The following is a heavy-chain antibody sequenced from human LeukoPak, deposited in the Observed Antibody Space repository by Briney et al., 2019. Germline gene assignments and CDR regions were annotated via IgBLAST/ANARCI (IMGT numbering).Heavy chain of an antibody. CDR2: ISAYNGNT. Sequence: GASVKVSCKASGYTFTSYGISWVRQAPGQGLEWMGWISAYNGNTNYAQKLQGRVTMTTDTSTSTAYMELRSLRSDDTALYYCAALWFGRTDAFDIWGQGTMVTVSS. V-gene: IGHV1-18*01. J-gene: IGHJ3*02. D-gene: IGHD3-10*01. CDR1: GYTFTSYG. CDR3: AALWFGRTDAFDI.